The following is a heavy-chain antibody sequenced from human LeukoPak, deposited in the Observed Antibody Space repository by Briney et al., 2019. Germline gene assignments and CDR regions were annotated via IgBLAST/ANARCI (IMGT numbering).Heavy chain of an antibody. J-gene: IGHJ4*02. V-gene: IGHV4-4*02. D-gene: IGHD1-26*01. CDR3: AREGGFYRPLDY. Sequence: PSETLSLACGVSGVSVINTNWWTSVRQPPGKGLEWIWEVHLDGRTNYNPSVESRLTLSVDVSENQVSLKQTSVTAADTAVYYCAREGGFYRPLDYSGQGTLVTVSS. CDR1: GVSVINTNW. CDR2: VHLDGRT.